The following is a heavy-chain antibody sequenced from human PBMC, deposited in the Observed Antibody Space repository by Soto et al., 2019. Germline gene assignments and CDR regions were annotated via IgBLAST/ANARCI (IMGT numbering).Heavy chain of an antibody. CDR3: ARLVMVRGVIGSRYYFDY. V-gene: IGHV5-10-1*01. Sequence: PGESLKISCKGSGYSFTSYWISWVRQMPGKGLEWMGRIDPSDSYTNYSPSFQGRVTISADKSISTAYLQWSSLKASDTAMYYCARLVMVRGVIGSRYYFDYWGQGTLVTVSS. D-gene: IGHD3-10*01. CDR2: IDPSDSYT. J-gene: IGHJ4*02. CDR1: GYSFTSYW.